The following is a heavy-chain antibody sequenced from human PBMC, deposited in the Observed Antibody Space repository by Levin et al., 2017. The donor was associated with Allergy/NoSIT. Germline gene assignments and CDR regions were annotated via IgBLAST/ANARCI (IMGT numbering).Heavy chain of an antibody. D-gene: IGHD3-10*01. CDR3: ARGGAPGAFDI. V-gene: IGHV4-34*01. CDR2: ITPGGST. J-gene: IGHJ3*02. Sequence: NPSETLSLTCAVYGVSFSGSFWSWLRQPPGKGLEWIGEITPGGSTRYNPSLKSRVTISLDTSKNQLSLRLSSVTAADTAVYYCARGGAPGAFDIWGQGTTVTVSS. CDR1: GVSFSGSF.